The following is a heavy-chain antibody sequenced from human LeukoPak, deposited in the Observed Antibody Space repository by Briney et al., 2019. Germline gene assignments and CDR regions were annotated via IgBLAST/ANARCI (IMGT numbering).Heavy chain of an antibody. Sequence: GASVKVSCKASGYTFTSYAMHWVRQAPGQRLEWMGRINAGNGNTKYSQEFQGRVTITRDTSASTAYMELSSLRSEDMAVYYCAREGTSIAARPYYYYYMDVWGKGTTVTVSS. D-gene: IGHD6-6*01. CDR1: GYTFTSYA. CDR3: AREGTSIAARPYYYYYMDV. J-gene: IGHJ6*03. CDR2: INAGNGNT. V-gene: IGHV1-3*03.